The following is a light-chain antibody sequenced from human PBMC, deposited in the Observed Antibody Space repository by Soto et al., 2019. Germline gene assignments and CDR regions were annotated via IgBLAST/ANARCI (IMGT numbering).Light chain of an antibody. CDR3: MQAVQTVPIT. CDR1: QMLLHSNGYNY. CDR2: LGS. Sequence: DIVMTQSPLSLPVTPVEPASISFRSSQMLLHSNGYNYLDWYLQKPGQSPQLLIYLGSNRASGVPDRFSGSGSGTDFTLKISRVEAEDVGVYYCMQAVQTVPITFGQGTRLEIK. V-gene: IGKV2-28*01. J-gene: IGKJ5*01.